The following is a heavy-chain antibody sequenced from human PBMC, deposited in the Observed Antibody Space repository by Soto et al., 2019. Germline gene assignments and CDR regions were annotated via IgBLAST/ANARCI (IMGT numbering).Heavy chain of an antibody. D-gene: IGHD6-13*01. J-gene: IGHJ6*02. CDR1: GFTFSSYA. Sequence: GGSLRLSCSASGFTFSSYAMHWVRQAPGKGLEYVSAISSNGGSTYYADSVKGRFTISRDNSKNTLYLQMSSLRAEDTAVYYCVKPHGYSSSWRTHYYGMDVWGQGTTVTVS. V-gene: IGHV3-64D*06. CDR3: VKPHGYSSSWRTHYYGMDV. CDR2: ISSNGGST.